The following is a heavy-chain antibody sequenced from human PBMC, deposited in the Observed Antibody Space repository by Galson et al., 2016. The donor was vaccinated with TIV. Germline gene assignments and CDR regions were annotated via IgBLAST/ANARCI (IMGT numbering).Heavy chain of an antibody. CDR1: GYRFTGYY. CDR2: IDPSGGTT. J-gene: IGHJ4*02. Sequence: SVKVSCKASGYRFTGYYLHWVRQAPGQGPQWMGVIDPSGGTTTCAQNFQDRFTMTRDTSTSTAYMELRSLTSDDTAIYYCATFSGARGIFDVWGQGTLVTVSS. CDR3: ATFSGARGIFDV. V-gene: IGHV1-46*01. D-gene: IGHD6-25*01.